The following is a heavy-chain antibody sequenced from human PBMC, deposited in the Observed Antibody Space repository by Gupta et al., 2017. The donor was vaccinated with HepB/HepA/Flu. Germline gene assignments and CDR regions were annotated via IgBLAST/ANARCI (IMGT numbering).Heavy chain of an antibody. CDR2: INLDGSEK. CDR1: GCTFSSYW. D-gene: IGHD6-6*01. J-gene: IGHJ2*01. V-gene: IGHV3-7*01. CDR3: ASLQGSSFLWYFDL. Sequence: EVQLVESGGGSVQPGGSLRLSCAASGCTFSSYWMSWVRQAPGKGLEWVANINLDGSEKYYVDSVKGRFTMSRDNAKNSLYLQMNSLRAEDTAMYYCASLQGSSFLWYFDLWGRGTLVTVSS.